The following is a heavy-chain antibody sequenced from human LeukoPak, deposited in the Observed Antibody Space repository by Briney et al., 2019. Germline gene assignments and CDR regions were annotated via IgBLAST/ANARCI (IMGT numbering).Heavy chain of an antibody. CDR1: GFTFSSYG. V-gene: IGHV3-33*06. CDR2: IWYDGSNK. Sequence: GRSLRLSRAASGFTFSSYGMHWVRQAPGKGLEWVAVIWYDGSNKYYADSVKGRFTISRDNSKNTLYLQMNSLRAEDTAVYYCAKDSTGTTIHLDYWGQGTLVTVSS. J-gene: IGHJ4*02. D-gene: IGHD1-7*01. CDR3: AKDSTGTTIHLDY.